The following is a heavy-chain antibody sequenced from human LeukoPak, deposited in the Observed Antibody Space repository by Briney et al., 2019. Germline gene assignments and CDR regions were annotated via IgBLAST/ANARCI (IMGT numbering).Heavy chain of an antibody. D-gene: IGHD3-22*01. CDR2: IYYSGST. CDR1: GGSISSHY. CDR3: ARSHYDSSGTFAFDY. V-gene: IGHV4-59*08. Sequence: SETLSLTCTVSGGSISSHYWSWIRQPPGKGLEWIGYIYYSGSTNYNPSLKSRVTISVDTSNNQFSLKLSSVTAADTAVYYCARSHYDSSGTFAFDYWGQGTLVTVSS. J-gene: IGHJ4*02.